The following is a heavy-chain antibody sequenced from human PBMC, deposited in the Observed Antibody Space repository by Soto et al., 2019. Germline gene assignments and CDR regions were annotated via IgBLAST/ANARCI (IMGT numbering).Heavy chain of an antibody. D-gene: IGHD3-3*01. J-gene: IGHJ4*02. CDR2: IYYSGST. CDR3: ARRPQYDFWSGYHFDY. Sequence: QLQLQESGPGLVKPSETLSLTCTVSGGSISSSSYYWGWIRQPPGKGLEWIGSIYYSGSTYYNPSLKGRVTISVDTSKNQFSLKLSSVTAADTAVYYCARRPQYDFWSGYHFDYWGQGTLVTVSS. V-gene: IGHV4-39*01. CDR1: GGSISSSSYY.